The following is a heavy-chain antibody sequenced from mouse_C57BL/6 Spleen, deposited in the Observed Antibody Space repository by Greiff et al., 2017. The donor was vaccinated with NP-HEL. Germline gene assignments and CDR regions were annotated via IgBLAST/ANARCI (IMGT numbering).Heavy chain of an antibody. J-gene: IGHJ4*01. Sequence: QVQLQQPGTELVKPGASVKLSCKASGYTFTSYWMHWVKQRPGQGLEWIGNINPSNGGTNYNEKFKSKATLTVDKSSSTAYMQLSSLTSEDSAVYDSASGRLREDYYAMDYWGQGTSVTVSS. CDR3: ASGRLREDYYAMDY. CDR2: INPSNGGT. V-gene: IGHV1-53*01. CDR1: GYTFTSYW. D-gene: IGHD2-12*01.